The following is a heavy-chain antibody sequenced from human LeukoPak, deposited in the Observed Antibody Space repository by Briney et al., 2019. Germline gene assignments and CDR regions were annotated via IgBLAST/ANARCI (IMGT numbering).Heavy chain of an antibody. CDR2: ISAYNGNT. CDR1: GYTFTSYG. J-gene: IGHJ6*03. Sequence: GASVKVSCKASGYTFTSYGISWVRQAPGQGLEWMGWISAYNGNTNYAQKLQGRVTMTTDTSTSTAYMELRSLRSDDTAVYYCARAYGDPLWYEFLYEYYYYYYMDVWGKGTTVTISS. V-gene: IGHV1-18*01. CDR3: ARAYGDPLWYEFLYEYYYYYYMDV. D-gene: IGHD4-17*01.